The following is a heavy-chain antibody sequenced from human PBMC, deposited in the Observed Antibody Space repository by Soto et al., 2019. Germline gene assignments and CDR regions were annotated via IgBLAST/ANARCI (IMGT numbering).Heavy chain of an antibody. Sequence: VASVKVSCKASGYTFTSYGISWVRQAPGQGLEWMGWISAYNGNTNYAQKLQGRVTMTTDTSTSTAYMELRSLRSDDTAVYYCARDHPGWELPVDYYYGMDVWGQGTTVTVSS. J-gene: IGHJ6*02. V-gene: IGHV1-18*01. CDR2: ISAYNGNT. CDR1: GYTFTSYG. D-gene: IGHD1-26*01. CDR3: ARDHPGWELPVDYYYGMDV.